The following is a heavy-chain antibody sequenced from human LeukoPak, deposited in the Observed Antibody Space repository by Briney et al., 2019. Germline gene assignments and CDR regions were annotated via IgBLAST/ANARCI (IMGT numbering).Heavy chain of an antibody. Sequence: PSETLSLTCSVSGGSISSSSYYWSWIRQPAGKGLEWIGRIYTSGSTNYNPSLKSRVTISVDTSKNQFSLKLSSVTAADTAVYYCARDEYDSSGYPDAFDIWGQGTMVTVSS. D-gene: IGHD3-22*01. CDR1: GGSISSSSYY. V-gene: IGHV4-61*02. CDR2: IYTSGST. CDR3: ARDEYDSSGYPDAFDI. J-gene: IGHJ3*02.